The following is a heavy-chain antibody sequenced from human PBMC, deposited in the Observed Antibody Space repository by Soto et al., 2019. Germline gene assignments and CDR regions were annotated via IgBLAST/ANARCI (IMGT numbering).Heavy chain of an antibody. V-gene: IGHV4-34*01. D-gene: IGHD2-15*01. J-gene: IGHJ4*02. CDR1: GGAFSGYY. Sequence: PSEPLSLNCAVYGGAFSGYYWSWIRPPPGKGLEWIGEINHSGSTNYNPSLKSRVTISVDTSKNQFSLKLSSVTAADTAVYYCAGGYCSGGSCPQVYWGQGPLVTVSS. CDR3: AGGYCSGGSCPQVY. CDR2: INHSGST.